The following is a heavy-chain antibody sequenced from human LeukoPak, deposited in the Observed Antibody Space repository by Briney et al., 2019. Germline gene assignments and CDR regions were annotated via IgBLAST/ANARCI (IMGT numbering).Heavy chain of an antibody. V-gene: IGHV3-23*01. J-gene: IGHJ4*02. CDR1: GFTFSSYA. CDR2: ISGGGDST. D-gene: IGHD3-10*01. Sequence: PGGSLRLSCEGSGFTFSSYAIGWVRQAPGKGLEWVSGISGGGDSTYYVDSVKGRFTISRDKSKNTVYLQMNSLRVEDTAVYYCAKTMWIRGMAPFDYWGQGTLVTVSS. CDR3: AKTMWIRGMAPFDY.